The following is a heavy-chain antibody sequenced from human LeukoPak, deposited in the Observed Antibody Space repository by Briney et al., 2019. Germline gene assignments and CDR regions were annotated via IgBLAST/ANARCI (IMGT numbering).Heavy chain of an antibody. CDR1: GGSISSYY. D-gene: IGHD3-10*01. CDR3: ARRRASYGSGINWFDP. J-gene: IGHJ5*02. CDR2: IYYSGST. Sequence: PSETLSLTCTVSGGSISSYYWSWIRQPPGKGLEWIGYIYYSGSTNYNPSLKSRVTISVDTSKNQFSLKLSSVTAADTAVYYCARRRASYGSGINWFDPWGQGTLVTVSS. V-gene: IGHV4-59*08.